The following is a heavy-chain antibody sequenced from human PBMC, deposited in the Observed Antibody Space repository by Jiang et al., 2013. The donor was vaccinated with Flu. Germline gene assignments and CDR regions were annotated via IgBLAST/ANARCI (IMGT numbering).Heavy chain of an antibody. J-gene: IGHJ3*02. V-gene: IGHV4-38-2*01. CDR3: ARLLLPAAQGAFDI. D-gene: IGHD2-2*01. Sequence: PPGRGLDWIGSISHSGNTYYNPSLWSRVTMSVDTSKSQFSLNLSSVTAADTAVYYCARLLLPAAQGAFDIWGQGTTVTVSS. CDR2: ISHSGNT.